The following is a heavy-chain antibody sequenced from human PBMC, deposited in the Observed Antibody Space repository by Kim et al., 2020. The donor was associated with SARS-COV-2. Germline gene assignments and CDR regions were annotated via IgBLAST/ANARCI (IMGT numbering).Heavy chain of an antibody. J-gene: IGHJ3*02. Sequence: GGSLRLSCAASGFTFSNYNMSWVRQSPGKGLEWVSSISSSSSYTYYADSVKGRFTISRDNAKNSLYLQMNSLRAEDTAVYYCARDRGYAVLSGQDVFDIWGQPAMLTVSS. CDR2: ISSSSSYT. V-gene: IGHV3-21*01. CDR1: GFTFSNYN. CDR3: ARDRGYAVLSGQDVFDI. D-gene: IGHD3-3*01.